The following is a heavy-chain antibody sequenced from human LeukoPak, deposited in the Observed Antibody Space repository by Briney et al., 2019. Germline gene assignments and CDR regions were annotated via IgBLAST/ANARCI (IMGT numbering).Heavy chain of an antibody. Sequence: GGSLRLSCAASGFTFSSYWMSWVRQAPGKGLEWVANIKQDGSGKYYVDSVKGRFTISRDNAKNSLYLQMNSLRAEDTAVYYCARSGRDIVVVPAAIIDYWGQGTLVTVSS. J-gene: IGHJ4*02. CDR2: IKQDGSGK. D-gene: IGHD2-2*02. V-gene: IGHV3-7*01. CDR1: GFTFSSYW. CDR3: ARSGRDIVVVPAAIIDY.